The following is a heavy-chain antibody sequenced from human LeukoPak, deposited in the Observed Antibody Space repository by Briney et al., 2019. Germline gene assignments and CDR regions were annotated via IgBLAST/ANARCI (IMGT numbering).Heavy chain of an antibody. Sequence: GRCLRLSCAASGFTFSNYGMHWVRQAPGKGLEWVAVIWYDGSNKYHADSVKGRFTISRDNSRDTLYLYMNSLRAEDTAVYYCARASGQLYPAADYWGQGTLVTVSS. D-gene: IGHD2-2*02. J-gene: IGHJ4*02. CDR3: ARASGQLYPAADY. CDR1: GFTFSNYG. CDR2: IWYDGSNK. V-gene: IGHV3-33*01.